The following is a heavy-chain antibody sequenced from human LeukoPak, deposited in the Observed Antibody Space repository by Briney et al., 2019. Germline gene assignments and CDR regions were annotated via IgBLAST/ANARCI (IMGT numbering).Heavy chain of an antibody. CDR1: GGSFSGYY. J-gene: IGHJ3*02. Sequence: SETLSLTCAVYGGSFSGYYWSWIRQPPGKGLEWIGEINHSGSTNYNPSLKSRVTISVDTSKNQFSLKLSSVTAADTAVYYCAREVAVTTYAFDIWGQGTMVTVSS. V-gene: IGHV4-34*01. D-gene: IGHD4-17*01. CDR2: INHSGST. CDR3: AREVAVTTYAFDI.